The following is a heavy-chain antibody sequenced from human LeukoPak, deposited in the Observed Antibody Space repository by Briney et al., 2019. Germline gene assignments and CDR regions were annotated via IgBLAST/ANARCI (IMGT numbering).Heavy chain of an antibody. CDR3: ARGRVGWLSRFDP. CDR2: IYHSGST. J-gene: IGHJ5*02. D-gene: IGHD5-24*01. CDR1: GYSISSGYY. V-gene: IGHV4-38-2*02. Sequence: SETLSLTCTVSGYSISSGYYWGWIRQPPGKGLEWIGSIYHSGSTNYNPSLKSRVTISVDTSKNQFSLKLSSVTAADTAVYYCARGRVGWLSRFDPWGQGTLVTVSS.